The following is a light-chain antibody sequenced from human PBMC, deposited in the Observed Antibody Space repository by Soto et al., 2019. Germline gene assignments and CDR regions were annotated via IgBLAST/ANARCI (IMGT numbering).Light chain of an antibody. J-gene: IGKJ4*01. Sequence: DIQMTQSPSSLSASVGDRVTLTCRASQSISKYLNWYQVKSGKGPKLLIYGTSTLQSGVPSRFSGSGSGTHFTLTISKLQPEDVAVYYCQQGYSPLLTFGGGTRVEIK. CDR3: QQGYSPLLT. V-gene: IGKV1-39*01. CDR2: GTS. CDR1: QSISKY.